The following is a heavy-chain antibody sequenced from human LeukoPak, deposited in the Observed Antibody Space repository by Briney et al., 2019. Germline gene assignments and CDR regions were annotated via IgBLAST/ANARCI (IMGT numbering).Heavy chain of an antibody. Sequence: GGSLRISCKGFGYRFTNYWIGWVRQMPGKGLEWMGIIYPGDSDTRYSPSFQGQVTISADKSINTAYLQWSSLKASDTAMYCVLAGSGSYYFDYWGQGILVTVSS. CDR2: IYPGDSDT. J-gene: IGHJ4*02. CDR3: LAGSGSYYFDY. V-gene: IGHV5-51*01. D-gene: IGHD3-10*01. CDR1: GYRFTNYW.